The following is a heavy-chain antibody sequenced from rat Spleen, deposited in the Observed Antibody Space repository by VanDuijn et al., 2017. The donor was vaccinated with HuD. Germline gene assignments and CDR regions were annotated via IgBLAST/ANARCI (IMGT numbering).Heavy chain of an antibody. V-gene: IGHV5-25*01. J-gene: IGHJ2*01. CDR3: ARRHYGYTDYFDY. CDR2: IITGGGNT. CDR1: GFTFSDYY. D-gene: IGHD1-9*01. Sequence: EVQLVESGGGLVQPGRSMKLSCAASGFTFSDYYMAWVRQAPTKGLEWVASIITGGGNTYYRDSVKGRFTISRDNAKSTLNLQMDSLRSEDTATYYCARRHYGYTDYFDYWGQGVMVTVSS.